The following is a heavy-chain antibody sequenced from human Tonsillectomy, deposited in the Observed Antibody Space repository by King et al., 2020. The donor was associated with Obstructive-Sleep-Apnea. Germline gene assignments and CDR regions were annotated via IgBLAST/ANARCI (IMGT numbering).Heavy chain of an antibody. D-gene: IGHD3-9*01. CDR2: MNHSGST. V-gene: IGHV4-34*01. CDR1: GASFSGYY. Sequence: VQLQQWGAGLLKPSETLSLTCAVDGASFSGYYWSWIRQPPGKGLEWIGEMNHSGSTNYNPYLKSRVTILLDTSKNQFSLKLTSVTAADTAVYYCAKGQYFGRYDYWGQGTLVTVSS. J-gene: IGHJ4*02. CDR3: AKGQYFGRYDY.